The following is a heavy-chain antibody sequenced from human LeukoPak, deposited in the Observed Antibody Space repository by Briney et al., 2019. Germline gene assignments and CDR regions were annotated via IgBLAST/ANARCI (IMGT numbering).Heavy chain of an antibody. D-gene: IGHD1-26*01. V-gene: IGHV3-33*01. CDR2: IWYDGSNK. Sequence: GGSLRLSCAASRFTFRNHGMHWVRQAPGKGLEWVAVIWYDGSNKYYTDSVKGRLTISRDNSKNTLYLQMNSLRAEDTAVYYCARDIYSGYLDYWGQGTLVTVSS. CDR1: RFTFRNHG. CDR3: ARDIYSGYLDY. J-gene: IGHJ4*02.